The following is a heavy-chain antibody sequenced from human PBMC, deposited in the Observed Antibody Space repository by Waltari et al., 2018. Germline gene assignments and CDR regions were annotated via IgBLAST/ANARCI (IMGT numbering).Heavy chain of an antibody. CDR3: ARGAYSGYEDTYAFEI. CDR1: GYSISSGY. J-gene: IGHJ3*02. Sequence: QVQLQESGPGLVKPSETLSLTCAVSGYSISSGYYWGWIRQPPGKGLEWMGWMNPNSGNTGYAQKFQGRVTITRNTSISTAYMELSSLRSEDTAVYYCARGAYSGYEDTYAFEIWGQGTMVTVSS. CDR2: MNPNSGNT. V-gene: IGHV1-8*01. D-gene: IGHD5-12*01.